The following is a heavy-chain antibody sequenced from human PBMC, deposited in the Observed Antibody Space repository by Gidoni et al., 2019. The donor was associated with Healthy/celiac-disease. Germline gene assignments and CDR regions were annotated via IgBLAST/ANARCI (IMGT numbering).Heavy chain of an antibody. V-gene: IGHV3-43*02. Sequence: EVQLVESGGGVVQPGGSLTLSCAASGFTFDDYAMHWVRQAPGKGREWVSLISGDGGSTYYADSVKGRFTISRDNSKNSLYLQMNSLRTEDTALYDCAKDERGPIGDWGQGTLVTVSS. CDR3: AKDERGPIGD. D-gene: IGHD5-12*01. J-gene: IGHJ4*02. CDR2: ISGDGGST. CDR1: GFTFDDYA.